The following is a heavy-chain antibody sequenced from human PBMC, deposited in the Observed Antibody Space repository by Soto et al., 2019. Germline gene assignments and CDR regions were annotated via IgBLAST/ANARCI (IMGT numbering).Heavy chain of an antibody. J-gene: IGHJ5*02. CDR1: GGSISSGDYY. Sequence: SETLSLTCTVSGGSISSGDYYWSWIRQPPGKGLEWIGYIYYSGSTYYNPSLKSRVTISVDTSKNQFSLKLSSVTAADTAVYYCARDITHYYGSGRGWFDPWGQGTLVTVSS. D-gene: IGHD3-10*01. V-gene: IGHV4-30-4*01. CDR2: IYYSGST. CDR3: ARDITHYYGSGRGWFDP.